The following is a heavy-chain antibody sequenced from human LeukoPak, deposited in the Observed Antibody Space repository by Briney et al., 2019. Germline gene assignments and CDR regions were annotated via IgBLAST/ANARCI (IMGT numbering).Heavy chain of an antibody. CDR2: IYYSGST. CDR1: GGSISSYY. V-gene: IGHV4-59*12. D-gene: IGHD3-9*01. Sequence: SETLSLTCTVSGGSISSYYWSWIRQPPGKGLEWIGYIYYSGSTNYNPSLKSRVTMSVDTSKNQFSLKLSSVTAADTAVYYCARDQVDILTGYYYFDYWGQGTLVTVSS. J-gene: IGHJ4*02. CDR3: ARDQVDILTGYYYFDY.